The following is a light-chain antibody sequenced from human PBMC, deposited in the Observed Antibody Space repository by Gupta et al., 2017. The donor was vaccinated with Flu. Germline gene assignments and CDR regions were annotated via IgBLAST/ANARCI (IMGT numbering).Light chain of an antibody. CDR1: QSVLFSSNNKNH. CDR2: WAS. V-gene: IGKV4-1*01. J-gene: IGKJ4*01. CDR3: QQYYSTTPT. Sequence: DIVMTQSPDSLAVSLGERATFNCKSSQSVLFSSNNKNHLAWYQQKPGQPPTLLIYWASTRESGVPDRFSGSGSGTDFTLTISSLQAEDVAVYYCQQYYSTTPTFGGGTTVEI.